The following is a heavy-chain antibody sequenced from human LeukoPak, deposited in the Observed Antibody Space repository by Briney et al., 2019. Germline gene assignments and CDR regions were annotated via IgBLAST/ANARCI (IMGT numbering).Heavy chain of an antibody. J-gene: IGHJ4*02. Sequence: SQTLSLTCAVSGGSISSGGYSWSWIRQPPGKGLEWIGYIYHSGGTYYNPSLKSRVTISVDRSKNQFSLKLSSVTAADTAVYYCARERDYYGSGSYIDYWGQGTLVTVSS. CDR1: GGSISSGGYS. CDR2: IYHSGGT. CDR3: ARERDYYGSGSYIDY. V-gene: IGHV4-30-2*01. D-gene: IGHD3-10*01.